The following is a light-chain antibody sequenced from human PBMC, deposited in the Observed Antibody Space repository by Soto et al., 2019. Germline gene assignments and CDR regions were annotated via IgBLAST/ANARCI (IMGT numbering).Light chain of an antibody. J-gene: IGLJ1*01. Sequence: QSVLTQPASLSGSPGQSITISCTGTSCDVGIYNIVSWYQQLPGKAPRVLIYEVTKRPSGVSNRFSGSKSGNTASLTISGLQAEDEADYYCCSYAGSSTYVFGTGTKV. CDR3: CSYAGSSTYV. CDR2: EVT. CDR1: SCDVGIYNI. V-gene: IGLV2-23*02.